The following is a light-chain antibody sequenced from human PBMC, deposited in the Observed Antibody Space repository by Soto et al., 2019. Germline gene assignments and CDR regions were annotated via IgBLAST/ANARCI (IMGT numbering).Light chain of an antibody. CDR3: QQLNSYPLT. V-gene: IGKV1-9*01. J-gene: IGKJ4*01. Sequence: DIQLTQSPSFLAPSVGDRVTITCRASQGITSYLAWYQQKPGKAPKLLIYAASTLQSGVPSRFSGSGSGTEFTLTISSLQPEDFATYYCQQLNSYPLTVGGGTKVDIK. CDR1: QGITSY. CDR2: AAS.